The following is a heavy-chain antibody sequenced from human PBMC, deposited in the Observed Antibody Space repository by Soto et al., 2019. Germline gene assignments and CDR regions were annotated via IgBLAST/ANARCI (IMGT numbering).Heavy chain of an antibody. CDR2: IPPGSPYT. J-gene: IGHJ4*02. D-gene: IGHD3-16*01. CDR1: GFTFSLYY. Sequence: QVQLVESGGGLVQPGGSLRLSCAASGFTFSLYYMTWIRQAPGKGLEWVSYIPPGSPYTNYADSVKGRFTISRDDAKNSLYLQMYSLRVEDTAVYYCARDARWGPDFWGQGTLVTVSS. CDR3: ARDARWGPDF. V-gene: IGHV3-11*05.